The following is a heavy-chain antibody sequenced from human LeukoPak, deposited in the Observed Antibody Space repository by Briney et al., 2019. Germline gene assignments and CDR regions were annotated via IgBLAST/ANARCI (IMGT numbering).Heavy chain of an antibody. CDR1: GYTFTGYY. D-gene: IGHD5-12*01. V-gene: IGHV1-2*02. J-gene: IGHJ6*03. CDR2: INPNSGGT. CDR3: ARDGRGGYGRAYYMDV. Sequence: GASVKVSCKASGYTFTGYYIHWVRQAPGQGLEWMAWINPNSGGTNYAQKFQGRVNMARDTSISTAYMELSRLRSDDTAVYYCARDGRGGYGRAYYMDVWGKGTTVTVSS.